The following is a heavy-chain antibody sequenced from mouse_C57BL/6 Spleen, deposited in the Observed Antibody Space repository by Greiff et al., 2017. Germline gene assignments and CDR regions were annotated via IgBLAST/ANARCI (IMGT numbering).Heavy chain of an antibody. V-gene: IGHV2-3*01. J-gene: IGHJ1*03. Sequence: VQRVESGPGLVAPSQSLSITCTVSGFSLTSYGVSWVRQPPGKGLEWLGVIWGDGSTNYHSALISRLNISKDNSKSQVFSKLNSLQTDDTATDYCAEYLTVVALDWYFDVWGTGTTVTVSS. CDR1: GFSLTSYG. CDR3: AEYLTVVALDWYFDV. CDR2: IWGDGST. D-gene: IGHD1-1*01.